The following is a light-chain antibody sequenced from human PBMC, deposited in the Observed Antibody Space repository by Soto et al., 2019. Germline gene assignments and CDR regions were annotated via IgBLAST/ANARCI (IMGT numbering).Light chain of an antibody. J-gene: IGKJ4*01. CDR2: GTS. CDR1: QSVSSSY. Sequence: EIVLTQSPGTLSLSPGERATLSCRASQSVSSSYLAWYQQKPGQAPRLLIYGTSSRASGTPNRFSGSGSGTDCTLTISRLEPEDFAVYYCQQYDSSRLTFGGGTKVEIK. CDR3: QQYDSSRLT. V-gene: IGKV3-20*01.